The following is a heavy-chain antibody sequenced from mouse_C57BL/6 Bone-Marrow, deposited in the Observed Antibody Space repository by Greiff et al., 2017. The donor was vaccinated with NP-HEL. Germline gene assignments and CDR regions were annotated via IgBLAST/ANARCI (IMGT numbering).Heavy chain of an antibody. D-gene: IGHD2-3*01. Sequence: EVQLVESGGDLVKPGGSLKLSCAASGFTFSSYGMSWVRQTPDKRLEWVATISSGGSYTYYPDSVKGRFTISRDNAKNTLYLQMSSLKSEYTAMYYCARPGWLPFDYWGQGTTLTVSS. CDR2: ISSGGSYT. V-gene: IGHV5-6*01. CDR3: ARPGWLPFDY. CDR1: GFTFSSYG. J-gene: IGHJ2*01.